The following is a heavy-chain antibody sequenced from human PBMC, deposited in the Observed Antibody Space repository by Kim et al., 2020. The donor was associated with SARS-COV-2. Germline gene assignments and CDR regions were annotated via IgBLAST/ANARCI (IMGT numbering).Heavy chain of an antibody. Sequence: GGSLRLSCAASGLTFSSYGMYWARQPPGKGLEWVAFISYDGSNQYYADSVKGRFTISRDNSKKMLYLQMNSLRAEDTAVYFCAKGAMGRGADRDYWGQGTLVTVSS. CDR2: ISYDGSNQ. D-gene: IGHD3-10*01. CDR3: AKGAMGRGADRDY. V-gene: IGHV3-30*18. J-gene: IGHJ4*02. CDR1: GLTFSSYG.